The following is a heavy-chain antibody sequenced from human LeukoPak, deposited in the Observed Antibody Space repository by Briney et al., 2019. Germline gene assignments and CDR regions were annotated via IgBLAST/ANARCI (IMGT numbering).Heavy chain of an antibody. CDR2: IYYSGST. CDR1: GGSISSYY. V-gene: IGHV4-59*08. J-gene: IGHJ4*02. D-gene: IGHD1-26*01. CDR3: ARQVGAAYFDY. Sequence: PSETLSLACTVSGGSISSYYWSWIRQPPGKGVKWIGYIYYSGSTNYHPSLKSRVTISVDTSKNQFSLKLSSVTAADTAVYYCARQVGAAYFDYWGQGTLVTVSS.